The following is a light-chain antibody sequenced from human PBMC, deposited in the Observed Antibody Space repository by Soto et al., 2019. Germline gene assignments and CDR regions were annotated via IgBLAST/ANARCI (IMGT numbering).Light chain of an antibody. CDR1: SSNVGGYNY. CDR2: DAS. Sequence: QSALTQPRSVSVSPGQSVTISCTGTSSNVGGYNYVSWYQQNPGKAPKLMIYDASKRPPGVPDRFSGSKSGNAAFLTISGLQVEDEADYYCCSYAASYTLLFGGGTKVTVL. CDR3: CSYAASYTLL. J-gene: IGLJ3*02. V-gene: IGLV2-11*01.